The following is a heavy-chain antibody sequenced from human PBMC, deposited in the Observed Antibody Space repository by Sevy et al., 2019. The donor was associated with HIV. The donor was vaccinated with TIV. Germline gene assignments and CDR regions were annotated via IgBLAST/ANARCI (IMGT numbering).Heavy chain of an antibody. V-gene: IGHV3-7*01. CDR1: GFTFNFHG. J-gene: IGHJ4*02. CDR2: IKQDGSVK. D-gene: IGHD6-13*01. CDR3: VRAIAADGSF. Sequence: GGSLRIACAASGFTFNFHGMHWVRQAPGKGLEWVANIKQDGSVKYYVDSVKGRFTISRDNARNLLYLQMNSLRVEDTALYYCVRAIAADGSFWGQGTLVTVSS.